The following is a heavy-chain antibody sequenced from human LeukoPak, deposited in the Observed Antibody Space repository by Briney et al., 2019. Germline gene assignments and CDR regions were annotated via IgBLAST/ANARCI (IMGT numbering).Heavy chain of an antibody. CDR1: GFTFSSYW. CDR2: IKQDGGEK. Sequence: GGSLRLSCAASGFTFSSYWMCWVRQAPGKGLEWVSNIKQDGGEKYYVDSVKGRFTISRDNAKNSLYLQMNSLRAEDTAVYYCARAGRFGVFLDYYGMDVWGKGTTVTVSS. D-gene: IGHD3-10*01. J-gene: IGHJ6*04. V-gene: IGHV3-7*03. CDR3: ARAGRFGVFLDYYGMDV.